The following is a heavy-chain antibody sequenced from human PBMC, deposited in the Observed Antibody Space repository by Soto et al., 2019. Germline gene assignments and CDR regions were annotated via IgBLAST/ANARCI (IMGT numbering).Heavy chain of an antibody. D-gene: IGHD6-13*01. CDR3: ARHAGCWFDP. J-gene: IGHJ5*02. V-gene: IGHV4-59*08. CDR1: GGSISSYY. CDR2: IYYSGST. Sequence: SETLSLTCTVSGGSISSYYWSWIRQPPGKGLEWIGYIYYSGSTNYNPSLKSRVTISVDTSKNQFSLRLSSVTAADTAVYYCARHAGCWFDPWGQGTLVTVSS.